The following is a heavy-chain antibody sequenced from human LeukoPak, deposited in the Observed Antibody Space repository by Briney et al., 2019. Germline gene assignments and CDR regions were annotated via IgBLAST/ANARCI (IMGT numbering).Heavy chain of an antibody. V-gene: IGHV1-69*01. CDR1: GFTFSSYA. J-gene: IGHJ6*02. CDR3: ARGGAIAAAVEDWGYYYGMDV. Sequence: GGSLRLSCAASGFTFSSYAISWVRQAPGQGLEWMGGIIPIFGTANYAQKFQGRVTITADESTSTAYMELSSLRSEDTAVYYCARGGAIAAAVEDWGYYYGMDVWGQGTTVTVSS. CDR2: IIPIFGTA. D-gene: IGHD6-13*01.